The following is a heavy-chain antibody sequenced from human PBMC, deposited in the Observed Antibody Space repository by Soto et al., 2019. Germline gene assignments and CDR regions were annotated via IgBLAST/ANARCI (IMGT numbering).Heavy chain of an antibody. CDR1: GGSISSGGYS. V-gene: IGHV4-30-2*01. CDR2: IYHSGST. Sequence: TLSLTCAVSGGSISSGGYSWSWIRQPPGKGLEWIGYIYHSGSTYYNPSLKSRVTISVDRSKNQFSLKLSSVTAADTAVYYCARGRIVSLVRGVSYFDYWGQGTLVTVSS. CDR3: ARGRIVSLVRGVSYFDY. D-gene: IGHD3-10*01. J-gene: IGHJ4*02.